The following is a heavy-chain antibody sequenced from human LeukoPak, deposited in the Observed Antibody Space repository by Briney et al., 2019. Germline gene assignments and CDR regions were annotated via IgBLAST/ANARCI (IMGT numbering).Heavy chain of an antibody. CDR1: GFPFSSFW. CDR3: AKVWVYSSPPGY. Sequence: GGSLRLSCAASGFPFSSFWMSWVRQAPGKGLAWVANIKQDGSEAYFVDSVKGRFTISRDNAKSSLFLQMNSLRAEDSAVYYCAKVWVYSSPPGYWGQGTLVTVSS. D-gene: IGHD6-13*01. V-gene: IGHV3-7*01. CDR2: IKQDGSEA. J-gene: IGHJ4*02.